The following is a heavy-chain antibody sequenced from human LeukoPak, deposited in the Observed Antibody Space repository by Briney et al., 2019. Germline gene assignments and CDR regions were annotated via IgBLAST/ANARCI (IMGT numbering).Heavy chain of an antibody. CDR3: ARDRKNEWLLRYDAFDI. V-gene: IGHV3-33*01. J-gene: IGHJ3*02. D-gene: IGHD3-22*01. Sequence: GRSLRLSCAASGFTFSRFGMHWVRQAPGKGLEWVAGIWYDGRNKYYADSVKGRFTISRDNSKNTLYLQMNSLRAEDTAVYYSARDRKNEWLLRYDAFDIWGQGTMVTVSS. CDR2: IWYDGRNK. CDR1: GFTFSRFG.